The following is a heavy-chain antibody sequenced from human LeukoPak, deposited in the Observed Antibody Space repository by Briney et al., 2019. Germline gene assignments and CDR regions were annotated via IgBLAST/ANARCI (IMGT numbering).Heavy chain of an antibody. Sequence: PSETLSLTCSVSGGSITSYYWSWIRQPPGKGLEWIGYIYYSGNSNYNPSLKSRVTISVDTSKNQFSLNLTSVTAADTAVYYCAAASYYYGSGSSRRFRFDYWGQGTLVTVTS. CDR2: IYYSGNS. V-gene: IGHV4-59*01. CDR1: GGSITSYY. D-gene: IGHD3-10*01. CDR3: AAASYYYGSGSSRRFRFDY. J-gene: IGHJ4*02.